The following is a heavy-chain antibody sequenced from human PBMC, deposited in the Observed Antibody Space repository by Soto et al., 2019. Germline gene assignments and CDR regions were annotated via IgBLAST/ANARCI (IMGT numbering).Heavy chain of an antibody. J-gene: IGHJ5*02. V-gene: IGHV2-5*02. CDR3: AHIPNYYQYNWFDP. D-gene: IGHD3-10*01. CDR2: IYWDDDK. Sequence: QITLKESGPTLVKPTQTLTLTCTFSGFPLSNSGVGVGWIRQPPGTALECLALIYWDDDKRYSTSLKSRLTITKDTSKNQVVLTMTNMDPVDTATYYCAHIPNYYQYNWFDPWGQGTLGTVSS. CDR1: GFPLSNSGVG.